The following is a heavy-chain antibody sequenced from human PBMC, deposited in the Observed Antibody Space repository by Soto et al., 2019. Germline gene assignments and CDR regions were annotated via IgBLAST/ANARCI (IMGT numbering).Heavy chain of an antibody. CDR3: ARAYTYDFDY. CDR2: VFWHDDK. J-gene: IGHJ4*02. CDR1: GFSFGVSGVG. Sequence: QITLKESGPTLVKPTQTLTLTCTFSGFSFGVSGVGVGWIRQPPGKALEWLALVFWHDDKRYNPSLRSRLTITKEAPKNQVVLTMTNMDPLDTAKYFCARAYTYDFDYWGQGTLVSVSS. D-gene: IGHD5-18*01. V-gene: IGHV2-5*01.